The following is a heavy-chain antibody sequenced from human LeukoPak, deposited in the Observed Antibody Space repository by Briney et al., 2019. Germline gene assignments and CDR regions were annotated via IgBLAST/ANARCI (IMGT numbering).Heavy chain of an antibody. J-gene: IGHJ4*02. CDR3: GRFTRSGDSVY. Sequence: GGSLRLSCAASGFTFSSYWMSWVRQAPGKGLEWVANIKQDGSEKQYVDSVKGRFAISRDNAEYSLYLQMNSPKAEDTAVYYCGRFTRSGDSVYWGQGTLVTVSS. D-gene: IGHD7-27*01. CDR2: IKQDGSEK. CDR1: GFTFSSYW. V-gene: IGHV3-7*04.